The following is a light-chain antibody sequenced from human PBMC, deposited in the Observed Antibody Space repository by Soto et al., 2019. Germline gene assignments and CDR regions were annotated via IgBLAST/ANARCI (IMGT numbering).Light chain of an antibody. Sequence: EIVLTQSPGTLSLSPGERATLSCRASQSVSSNLAWYQQKPGQAPRLLIYGASTRATGIPPRFSGSGSGTDFTLTISSLEPEDFAVYYCQQRRSWPPTITFGQGTRLEIK. CDR1: QSVSSN. CDR2: GAS. J-gene: IGKJ5*01. CDR3: QQRRSWPPTIT. V-gene: IGKV3-11*01.